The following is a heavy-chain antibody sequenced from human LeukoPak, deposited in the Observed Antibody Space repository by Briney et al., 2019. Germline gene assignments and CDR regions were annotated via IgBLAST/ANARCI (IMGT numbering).Heavy chain of an antibody. CDR2: IYSGGST. Sequence: GGSLRLSCAASGFTVSSNYMSWVRQAPGKGLEWVSVIYSGGSTYYADSVKGRFTISRDNSKNTLYLQMNSLRAEDTAVYYCATRGYCSGGSCYSGEGYFDYWGQGTLVTVSS. J-gene: IGHJ4*02. CDR1: GFTVSSNY. V-gene: IGHV3-53*01. D-gene: IGHD2-15*01. CDR3: ATRGYCSGGSCYSGEGYFDY.